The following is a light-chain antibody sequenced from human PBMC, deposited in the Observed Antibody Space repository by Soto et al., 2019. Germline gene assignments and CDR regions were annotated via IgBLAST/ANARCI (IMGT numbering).Light chain of an antibody. V-gene: IGKV1-39*01. J-gene: IGKJ1*01. CDR2: AAS. CDR3: QQSYVTPLT. CDR1: QSISSY. Sequence: DIQMTQSPSSLSASVGDRVTITCRASQSISSYLNWYQHKPGTAPKLLIYAASSLQSGVPSRFSGSGSGTDFNLTISSLQPEDFATYYCQQSYVTPLTFGQGTNLESK.